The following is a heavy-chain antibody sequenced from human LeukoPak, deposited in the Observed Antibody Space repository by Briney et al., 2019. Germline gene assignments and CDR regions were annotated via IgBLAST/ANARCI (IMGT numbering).Heavy chain of an antibody. CDR1: GGSISSYY. CDR3: ARGRYSSGWYRAYYFDY. CDR2: IYYSGST. D-gene: IGHD6-19*01. J-gene: IGHJ4*02. V-gene: IGHV4-59*01. Sequence: SETLSLTCTVSGGSISSYYWSWIRQPPGKGLEWIGYIYYSGSTNYNPSLKSRVTISVDTSRNQFSLKLSSVTAADTAVYYCARGRYSSGWYRAYYFDYWGQGTLVPVSS.